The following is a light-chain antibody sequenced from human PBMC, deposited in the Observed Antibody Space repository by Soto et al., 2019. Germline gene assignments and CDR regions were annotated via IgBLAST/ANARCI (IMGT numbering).Light chain of an antibody. Sequence: DIQLTQSPSFLSASVGDRVTITCRASQGIGRYLAWYQQRPGKAPKLLIYSASTLQSGVPSRFSGSGSGTGFTLTISSLQPEDFATYYCQHVHSFPRTFGQGTKVEIK. J-gene: IGKJ1*01. CDR3: QHVHSFPRT. CDR1: QGIGRY. V-gene: IGKV1-9*01. CDR2: SAS.